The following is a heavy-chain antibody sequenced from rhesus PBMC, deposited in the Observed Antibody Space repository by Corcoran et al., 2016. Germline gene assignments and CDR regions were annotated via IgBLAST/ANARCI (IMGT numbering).Heavy chain of an antibody. J-gene: IGHJ4*01. V-gene: IGHV4-80*01. CDR1: GASISSYW. CDR2: SNGYSGSN. D-gene: IGHD2-2*01. Sequence: QVQLQESGPGLVKPSETLSLTCAVSGASISSYWWSWIRQPPGKGLEWIGESNGYSGSNYYNHSLKSRVTISKDASKNQFSLKLSSVTAADTAVYYCARRPSTTCSIDYWGQGVLVTVSS. CDR3: ARRPSTTCSIDY.